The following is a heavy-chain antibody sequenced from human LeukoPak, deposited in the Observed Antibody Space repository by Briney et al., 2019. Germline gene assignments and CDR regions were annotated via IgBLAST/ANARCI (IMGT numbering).Heavy chain of an antibody. J-gene: IGHJ3*02. CDR2: IYYCGCN. CDR3: ARGGFDDRYYYDSNTYISRAFDI. D-gene: IGHD3-22*01. V-gene: IGHV4-59*01. Sequence: AETLSLPCSVSGVSISSYYWSWLRQPPGKGLEGVGYIYYCGCNNYNPSLKSRVTISVDTSKNQFSLKLSSVTAADTAVYYCARGGFDDRYYYDSNTYISRAFDIWGQGTMVTVSS. CDR1: GVSISSYY.